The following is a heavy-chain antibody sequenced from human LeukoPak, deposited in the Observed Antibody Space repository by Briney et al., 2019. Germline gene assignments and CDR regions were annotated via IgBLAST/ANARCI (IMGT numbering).Heavy chain of an antibody. CDR1: GGPISSSSYY. J-gene: IGHJ4*02. V-gene: IGHV4-39*01. D-gene: IGHD3-22*01. CDR2: IYYSGST. CDR3: ARRYYYDSSGYDY. Sequence: SETLSLTYTVSGGPISSSSYYWGWIRQPPGKGLEWIGSIYYSGSTYYNPSLKSRVTISVDTSKNQFSLKLSSVTAADTAVYYCARRYYYDSSGYDYWGQGTLVTVSS.